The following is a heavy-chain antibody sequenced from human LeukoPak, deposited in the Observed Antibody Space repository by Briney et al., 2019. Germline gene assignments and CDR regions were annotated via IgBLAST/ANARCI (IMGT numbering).Heavy chain of an antibody. V-gene: IGHV1-18*01. J-gene: IGHJ6*02. CDR1: GYTFTSYG. D-gene: IGHD5-18*01. CDR3: ARASGYSYGYHYYYYYGMDV. Sequence: ASVKFSCKASGYTFTSYGIIWVRQAPGQGIEWMGWISAYNGNTNYAQKLQGRVTMTTDTSTSTAYMELRSLRSDDTAVYYCARASGYSYGYHYYYYYGMDVWGQGTTVTVSS. CDR2: ISAYNGNT.